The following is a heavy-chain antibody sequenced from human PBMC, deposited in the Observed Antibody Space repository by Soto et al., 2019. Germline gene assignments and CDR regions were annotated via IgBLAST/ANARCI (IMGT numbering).Heavy chain of an antibody. Sequence: SVKVSCKASGGTFSSYTISWVRQAPGQGLEWMGRIIPILGIANYAQKFQGRVTITADKSTSTAYMELSSLRSEDTAVYYCARVVGDFWSGYFNYYYMDVWGKGTTVTVSS. CDR2: IIPILGIA. D-gene: IGHD3-3*01. CDR3: ARVVGDFWSGYFNYYYMDV. V-gene: IGHV1-69*02. J-gene: IGHJ6*03. CDR1: GGTFSSYT.